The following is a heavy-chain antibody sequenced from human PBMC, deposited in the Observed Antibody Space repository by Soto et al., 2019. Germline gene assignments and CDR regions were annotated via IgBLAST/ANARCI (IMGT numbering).Heavy chain of an antibody. CDR2: IYYSGST. CDR1: GGSISSSSYY. D-gene: IGHD3-10*01. J-gene: IGHJ4*02. CDR3: ARPGNYGSGSYLYYLDY. V-gene: IGHV4-39*01. Sequence: QLQLQESGPGLVKPSETLSLTCTVSGGSISSSSYYWGWIRQPPGKGLEWIGSIYYSGSTYYNPSLKSRVTISVDMSKNQFSLTVSSVTAADTAVYYCARPGNYGSGSYLYYLDYWGQGTLVTVSS.